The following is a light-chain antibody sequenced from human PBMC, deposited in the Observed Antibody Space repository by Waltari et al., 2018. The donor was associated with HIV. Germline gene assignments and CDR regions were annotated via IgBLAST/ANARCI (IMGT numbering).Light chain of an antibody. CDR3: CSYSGSGTLYV. CDR2: DVT. V-gene: IGLV2-11*01. J-gene: IGLJ1*01. CDR1: SSDVGGYTF. Sequence: QSALTQPRPVSGSPGQSVTISCTGPSSDVGGYTFVSWYQHHPGKAPNLVISDVTKRPSGVPDRFSGSKSGNTASLTISGLQAEDEADYYCCSYSGSGTLYVFGTGTEVIVL.